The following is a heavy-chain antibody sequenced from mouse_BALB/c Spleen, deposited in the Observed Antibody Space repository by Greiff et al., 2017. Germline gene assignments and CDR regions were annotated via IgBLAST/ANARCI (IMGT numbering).Heavy chain of an antibody. CDR3: ARVYYSGYFDY. D-gene: IGHD1-1*01. V-gene: IGHV3-6*02. Sequence: EVKLMASGPGLVKPSQSLSLTCSVTGYSITSGYYWNWIRQFPGNKLEWMGYISYDGSNNYNPSLKNRISITRDTSKNQFFLKLNSVTTEDTATYYCARVYYSGYFDYWGQGTTLTVSS. CDR2: ISYDGSN. CDR1: GYSITSGYY. J-gene: IGHJ2*01.